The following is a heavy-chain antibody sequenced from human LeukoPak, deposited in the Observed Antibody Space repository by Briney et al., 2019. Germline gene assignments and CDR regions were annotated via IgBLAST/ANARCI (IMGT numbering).Heavy chain of an antibody. CDR2: VGRDGSEK. CDR3: ARVGAWELQRVFEN. V-gene: IGHV3-7*01. Sequence: PGGSLRLSCAASGFTFSDYWMTWVRQVPGKGLEWVANVGRDGSEKYYVDSVKGRFTISRDNAKKSLSLEMNSLRVEDTALYYCARVGAWELQRVFENWGQGTLVTVSS. D-gene: IGHD1-26*01. CDR1: GFTFSDYW. J-gene: IGHJ4*02.